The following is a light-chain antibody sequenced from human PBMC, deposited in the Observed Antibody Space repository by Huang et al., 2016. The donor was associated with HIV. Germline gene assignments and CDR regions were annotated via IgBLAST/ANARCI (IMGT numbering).Light chain of an antibody. CDR3: QQYGTSPVT. Sequence: EIVLTQSPGTLSLSPGERATLSCRASQSVNNKYLAWYQQKPGQAPRLLIYGVSKRATGIPDRFSGSGSATDFTLTISRLEPEDFAVYYCQQYGTSPVTFGQGTRLEMK. CDR2: GVS. CDR1: QSVNNKY. V-gene: IGKV3-20*01. J-gene: IGKJ5*01.